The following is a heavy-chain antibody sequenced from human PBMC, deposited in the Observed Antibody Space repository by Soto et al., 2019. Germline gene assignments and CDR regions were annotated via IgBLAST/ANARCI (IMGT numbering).Heavy chain of an antibody. Sequence: GGSLRLSCAASGFPFSSYGMHWVRQAPGKGLEWVAVISYDGSNKYYADSVKGRFTISRDNSKNTLYLQMNSLRAEDTAVYYCAKDRNDFWSGYYLDYWGQGTLVTVPQ. D-gene: IGHD3-3*01. V-gene: IGHV3-30*18. CDR2: ISYDGSNK. J-gene: IGHJ4*02. CDR1: GFPFSSYG. CDR3: AKDRNDFWSGYYLDY.